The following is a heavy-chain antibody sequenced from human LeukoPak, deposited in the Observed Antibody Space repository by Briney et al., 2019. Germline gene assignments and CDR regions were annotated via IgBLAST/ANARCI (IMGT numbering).Heavy chain of an antibody. D-gene: IGHD6-25*01. J-gene: IGHJ5*02. Sequence: SETLSLTCTVSGNSISAYYWSWIRQTPGKGLEWIAFIHSSGTTNYNPSLKSRVSISVDTSNNQFSLSVNSVTAADTAVYYCARGGASSEWFDPWGQGTLVTVSS. CDR3: ARGGASSEWFDP. CDR2: IHSSGTT. V-gene: IGHV4-59*01. CDR1: GNSISAYY.